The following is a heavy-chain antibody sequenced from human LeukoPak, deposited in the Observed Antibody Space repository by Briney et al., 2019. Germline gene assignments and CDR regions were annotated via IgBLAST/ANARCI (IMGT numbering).Heavy chain of an antibody. CDR1: GASISTYY. D-gene: IGHD1/OR15-1a*01. V-gene: IGHV4-59*01. Sequence: PSETLSLTCIVSGASISTYYWSWIRQPPGKGLEYLGSISYSVITNYNPSLKSRLTLSVDTSRNQLSLKLSSVTAADTAVYYCARGVGTSGDYWGQGTLVTVSS. CDR3: ARGVGTSGDY. J-gene: IGHJ4*02. CDR2: ISYSVIT.